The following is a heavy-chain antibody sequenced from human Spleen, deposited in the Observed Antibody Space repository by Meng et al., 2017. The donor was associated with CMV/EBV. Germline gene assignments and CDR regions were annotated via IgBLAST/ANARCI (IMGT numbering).Heavy chain of an antibody. CDR3: ARGDEADNWFDP. CDR2: INDSGST. V-gene: IGHV4-34*01. Sequence: SETLSLTCAVYGGSFSDYYWTWIRQPPGKGLQWIGEINDSGSTNYKWSLKSRVTISVDTSKNQFSLKLSSVTAADTAVYYCARGDEADNWFDPWGQGTLDTVSS. J-gene: IGHJ5*02. CDR1: GGSFSDYY.